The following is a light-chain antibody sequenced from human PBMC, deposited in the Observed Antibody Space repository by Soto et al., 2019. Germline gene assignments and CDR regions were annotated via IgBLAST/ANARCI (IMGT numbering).Light chain of an antibody. CDR3: QQYIRWPLT. Sequence: ASQSVSTNLTWYQQTPGQAPSLLIYGASTMATGTPARFSGSGSGTAFTLTITSLQSEDFAVYYCQQYIRWPLTFGGGTKLDI. J-gene: IGKJ4*01. CDR2: GAS. CDR1: QSVSTN. V-gene: IGKV3-15*01.